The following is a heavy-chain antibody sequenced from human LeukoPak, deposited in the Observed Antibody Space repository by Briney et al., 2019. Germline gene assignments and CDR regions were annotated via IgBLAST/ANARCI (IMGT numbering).Heavy chain of an antibody. CDR2: IYYSGST. J-gene: IGHJ5*02. CDR3: ARDLGYCSGGSCYAHWFDP. CDR1: GGSISSGDYY. Sequence: PSETLSLTCTVSGGSISSGDYYWSWIRQPPGKGLEWIGYIYYSGSTYYNPSLKSRVTTSVDTSKNQFSLKLSSVTAADTAVYYCARDLGYCSGGSCYAHWFDPWGQGTLVTVSS. D-gene: IGHD2-15*01. V-gene: IGHV4-30-4*01.